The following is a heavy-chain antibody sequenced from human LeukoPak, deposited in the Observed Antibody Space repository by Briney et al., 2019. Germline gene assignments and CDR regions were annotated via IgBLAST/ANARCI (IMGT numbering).Heavy chain of an antibody. V-gene: IGHV4-34*01. CDR2: INHSGSS. J-gene: IGHJ5*02. D-gene: IGHD5-18*01. Sequence: AETLSLTCAVYGGSFSAYYWTWIRQPPGKGLEWIGEINHSGSSNYNSSLRSRVTISVDTSYKQFSLRLSSVTAADTAVYYCAPRGDIEHSYVYGKWFDPWGQGTRVTVSS. CDR3: APRGDIEHSYVYGKWFDP. CDR1: GGSFSAYY.